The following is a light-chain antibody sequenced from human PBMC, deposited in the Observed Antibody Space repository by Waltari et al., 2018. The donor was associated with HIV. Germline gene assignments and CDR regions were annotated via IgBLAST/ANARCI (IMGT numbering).Light chain of an antibody. J-gene: IGLJ2*01. Sequence: QSALTQPASVAGSPGQSLTLSCTGPDSDIGGSNYVSWLQQHAAKAPKLIVYEVSRRPSGISDRFSGARSGDTASLTISALQTEDEADYHGAAFTGTSTLFGGGTKLTVL. V-gene: IGLV2-14*03. CDR1: DSDIGGSNY. CDR2: EVS. CDR3: AAFTGTSTL.